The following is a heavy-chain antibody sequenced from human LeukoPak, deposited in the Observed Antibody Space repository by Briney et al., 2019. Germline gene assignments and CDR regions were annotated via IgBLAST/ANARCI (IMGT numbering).Heavy chain of an antibody. Sequence: PSETLSLTCIVSGYSISSGYYWGWIRQPPGKGLEWIGSIYHSGSTDYNPSLKSRVTISVDTSKNQFSLKLRSVTAADTAVYYCASSREGSFDYWGQGTLVTVSS. D-gene: IGHD2-2*01. CDR1: GYSISSGYY. J-gene: IGHJ4*02. CDR2: IYHSGST. CDR3: ASSREGSFDY. V-gene: IGHV4-38-2*02.